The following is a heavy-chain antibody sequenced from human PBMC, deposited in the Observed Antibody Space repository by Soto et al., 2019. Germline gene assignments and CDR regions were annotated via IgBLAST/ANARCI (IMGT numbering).Heavy chain of an antibody. J-gene: IGHJ4*02. V-gene: IGHV1-8*01. Sequence: QVQLVQSGAEVKKPGSSVKVSCKASGYTFTSYDINWVRQATGQGLEWMGWMNLNSGNTGYAQKLQGRVTMTRNTSISTAYMELSSLRCEDTAVYYCAREIAYFGDYWGQGTLVTVSS. D-gene: IGHD3-9*01. CDR1: GYTFTSYD. CDR3: AREIAYFGDY. CDR2: MNLNSGNT.